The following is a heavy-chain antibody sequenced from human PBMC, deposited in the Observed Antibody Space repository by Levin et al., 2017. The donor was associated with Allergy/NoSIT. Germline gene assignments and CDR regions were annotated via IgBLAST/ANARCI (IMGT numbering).Heavy chain of an antibody. J-gene: IGHJ3*02. CDR2: FDPEDGET. Sequence: GESLKISCKVSGYTLTELSMHWVRQAPGKGLEWMGGFDPEDGETIYAQKFQGRVTMTEDTSTDTAYMELSSLRSEDTAVYYCATGGWDIVVVVAATRWWRNAFDIWGQGTMVTVSS. CDR1: GYTLTELS. D-gene: IGHD2-15*01. CDR3: ATGGWDIVVVVAATRWWRNAFDI. V-gene: IGHV1-24*01.